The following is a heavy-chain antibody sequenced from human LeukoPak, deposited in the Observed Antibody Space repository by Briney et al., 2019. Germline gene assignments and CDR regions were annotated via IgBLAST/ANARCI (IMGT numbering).Heavy chain of an antibody. Sequence: ASVKVSCKSSGYTFRDYYIYWVRQTPGQGLEWMGGINPNSGGTDYAQKFQGRVTMTRDTPISTAYMELSWLRSDDTAVYYCARPRDYSGAGSYLPSVWGQGTLVTVSS. CDR3: ARPRDYSGAGSYLPSV. CDR2: INPNSGGT. V-gene: IGHV1-2*02. J-gene: IGHJ4*02. CDR1: GYTFRDYY. D-gene: IGHD3-10*01.